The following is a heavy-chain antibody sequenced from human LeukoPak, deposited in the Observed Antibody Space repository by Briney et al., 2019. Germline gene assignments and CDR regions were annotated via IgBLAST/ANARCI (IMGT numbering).Heavy chain of an antibody. Sequence: GGSLRLSCAASGFTFSSYAMHWVRQAPGKGLEWVAVISYDGSNKYYADSVKGRFTISRDNAKNSLYLQMNSLRAEDTAVYYCARGMYLAYGMDVWGQGTTVTVSS. CDR3: ARGMYLAYGMDV. CDR1: GFTFSSYA. J-gene: IGHJ6*02. D-gene: IGHD2-8*01. V-gene: IGHV3-30-3*01. CDR2: ISYDGSNK.